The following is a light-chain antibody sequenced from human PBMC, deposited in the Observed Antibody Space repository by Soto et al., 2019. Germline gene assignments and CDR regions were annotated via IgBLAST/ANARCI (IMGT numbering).Light chain of an antibody. J-gene: IGKJ4*01. CDR1: QSVGSK. V-gene: IGKV3-15*01. Sequence: EKVMTQSPVTLSVSPGERVTLSCRASQSVGSKLAWYHQKPGQAPRLLIYGASNRATGIPVRFRGSGSGTEFTLTISSLQSEDSGVYYCQQYDVWPALTFGGGTKVEIK. CDR3: QQYDVWPALT. CDR2: GAS.